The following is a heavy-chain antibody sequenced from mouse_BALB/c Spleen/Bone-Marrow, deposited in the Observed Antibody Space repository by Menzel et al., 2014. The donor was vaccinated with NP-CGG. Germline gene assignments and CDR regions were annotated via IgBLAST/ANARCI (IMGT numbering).Heavy chain of an antibody. V-gene: IGHV5-6*02. CDR1: GFTFSSYG. CDR2: ISSGGSYT. CDR3: ARHEGGGLWSLTY. J-gene: IGHJ3*01. Sequence: EVMLVESGGDLVKPGGSLKLSYAASGFTFSSYGMSWVRQTPDKRLEWVATISSGGSYTYYPDGVKGRFTISRDNAKNTLYLQMSSLKSEDTAVYYCARHEGGGLWSLTYWGQGTLVTVSA. D-gene: IGHD1-1*02.